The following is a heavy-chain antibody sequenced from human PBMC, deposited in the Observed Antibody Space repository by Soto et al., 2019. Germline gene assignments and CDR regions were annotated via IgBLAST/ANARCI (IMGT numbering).Heavy chain of an antibody. CDR1: GGSISSYY. J-gene: IGHJ4*02. CDR2: IYYSGST. Sequence: PSETLSLTCTVSGGSISSYYWSLLRQPPGKGLEWIGYIYYSGSTNYNPSLKSRVTISVDTSKNQFSLKLSSVTAADTAVYYCARDTYYYDSSGYYPKGYYFDYWGQGTLVTVSS. CDR3: ARDTYYYDSSGYYPKGYYFDY. V-gene: IGHV4-59*01. D-gene: IGHD3-22*01.